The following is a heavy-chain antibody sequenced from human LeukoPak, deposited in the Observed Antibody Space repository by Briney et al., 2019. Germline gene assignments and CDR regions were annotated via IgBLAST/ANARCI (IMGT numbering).Heavy chain of an antibody. D-gene: IGHD5-12*01. CDR1: GFTFDDYA. CDR2: INSDGSST. CDR3: ARWGLYSGYGYYYYGMDV. Sequence: GRSLRLSCAASGFTFDDYAVHWVRQAPGKGLVWVSRINSDGSSTSYADSVKGRFTISRDNAKNTLYLQMNSLRAEDTAVYYCARWGLYSGYGYYYYGMDVWGQGTTVTVSS. V-gene: IGHV3-74*01. J-gene: IGHJ6*02.